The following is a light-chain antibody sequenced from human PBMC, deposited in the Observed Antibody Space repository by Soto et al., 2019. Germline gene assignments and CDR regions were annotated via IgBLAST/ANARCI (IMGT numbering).Light chain of an antibody. J-gene: IGLJ1*01. CDR2: QVS. V-gene: IGLV2-14*01. CDR1: SSDVGNYNY. Sequence: VLTQPASASGSPGQSITISCTGTSSDVGNYNYVPWYQQHPGKAPQLMIFQVSNRASGVSNRFSGSKSGDTASLTISGLQAEDEADYYCSSYTTSSTLYVFGTGTKVTVL. CDR3: SSYTTSSTLYV.